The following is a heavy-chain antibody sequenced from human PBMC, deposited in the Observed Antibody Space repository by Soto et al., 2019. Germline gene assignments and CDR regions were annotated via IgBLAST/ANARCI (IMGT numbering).Heavy chain of an antibody. CDR2: IYPGDSTV. Sequence: GESLKISCQVSGDSFSSYWIAWVRQMPGKGLEWMGIIYPGDSTVRYSPSFQGQVTMSVDKSVSTAYLHWSSLKASDTAMFYCARQTESSAMSFSYWGQGTLVTVSS. J-gene: IGHJ4*02. CDR3: ARQTESSAMSFSY. CDR1: GDSFSSYW. D-gene: IGHD5-18*01. V-gene: IGHV5-51*01.